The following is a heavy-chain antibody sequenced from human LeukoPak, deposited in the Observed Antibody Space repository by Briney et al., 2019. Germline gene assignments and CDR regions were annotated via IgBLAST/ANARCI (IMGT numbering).Heavy chain of an antibody. CDR2: IIPIFGTA. Sequence: ASVKVSCKASGGTFSSYAISGVRQAPGQGLEWMGGIIPIFGTANYAQKFQGRVTITADESTSTAYMELSSLRSEDTAVYYCAAGVPAASKYYYYYYMDVWGKGTTVTVSS. J-gene: IGHJ6*03. D-gene: IGHD2-2*01. V-gene: IGHV1-69*13. CDR3: AAGVPAASKYYYYYYMDV. CDR1: GGTFSSYA.